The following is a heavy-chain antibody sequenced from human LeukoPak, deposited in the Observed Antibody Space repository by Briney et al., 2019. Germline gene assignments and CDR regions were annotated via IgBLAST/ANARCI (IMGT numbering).Heavy chain of an antibody. D-gene: IGHD6-19*01. V-gene: IGHV4-59*12. J-gene: IGHJ4*02. CDR3: ASNDEYSSGWKGPY. Sequence: SETLSLTCTVSGGSISSYYWSWIRQPPGKGLEWIGYISYSGSTNYNPSLKSRVTISIDTSKNQFSLKLSSVNAADTAVYYCASNDEYSSGWKGPYWGQGTLVTVSS. CDR1: GGSISSYY. CDR2: ISYSGST.